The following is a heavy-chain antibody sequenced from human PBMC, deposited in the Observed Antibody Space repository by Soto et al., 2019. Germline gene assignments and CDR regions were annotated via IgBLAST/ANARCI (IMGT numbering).Heavy chain of an antibody. D-gene: IGHD2-21*02. CDR2: NYYSGST. J-gene: IGHJ5*02. CDR3: ARAMVVTHIWFDP. V-gene: IGHV4-30-4*01. CDR1: GGSISSSSYY. Sequence: PSETLSLTCTVSGGSISSSSYYWSWIRQPPGKGLEWIGYNYYSGSTYYNPSLKSRVTISVDTSKNQFSLKLSSVTAADTAVYYCARAMVVTHIWFDPWGQGTLVTFS.